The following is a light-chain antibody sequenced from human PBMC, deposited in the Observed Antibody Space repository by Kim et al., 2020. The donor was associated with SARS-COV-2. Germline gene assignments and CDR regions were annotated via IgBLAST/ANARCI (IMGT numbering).Light chain of an antibody. J-gene: IGLJ3*02. CDR1: SGHSSYI. CDR3: ATWDSNTRV. Sequence: QPVLTQSSSASASLGSSVKLTCTLSSGHSSYIIAWHQQQPGKAPRYLMKLEGSGSYNKGSGVPDRFSGSSSGADRYLTISNLQSEDEADYYCATWDSNTRVFGGGTQLTVL. CDR2: LEGSGSY. V-gene: IGLV4-60*03.